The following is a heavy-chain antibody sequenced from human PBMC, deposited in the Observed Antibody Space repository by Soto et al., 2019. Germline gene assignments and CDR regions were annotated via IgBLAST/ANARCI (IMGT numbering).Heavy chain of an antibody. V-gene: IGHV4-30-4*01. D-gene: IGHD6-13*01. CDR2: IYHSGTT. CDR3: AREIRAARGSDVFDV. CDR1: GVSVSDDDYH. J-gene: IGHJ3*01. Sequence: QVQLQESGPGLVTPSQTLSLLCTVTGVSVSDDDYHWGWVRQPPGKGLEWIGCIYHSGTTYYNSSLKSRLTMTVDTSKNQFSLKLTSVTVADTALYFCAREIRAARGSDVFDVWGQGKMVTVSS.